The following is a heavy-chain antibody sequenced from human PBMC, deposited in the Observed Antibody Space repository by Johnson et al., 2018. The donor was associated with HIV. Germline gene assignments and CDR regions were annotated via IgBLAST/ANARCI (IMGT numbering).Heavy chain of an antibody. D-gene: IGHD6-13*01. Sequence: QVHLVESGGGLVKPGGSLRLSCAASGFTFSDYYMSWIRQAPGKGLEWVSYISSTKNTIYYADSVKGRFTISRDNAKNSLYLQMNSLRAEDTAVYYCAASANGITASQTFDIWAQGTMVTVSS. CDR2: ISSTKNTI. J-gene: IGHJ3*02. V-gene: IGHV3-11*01. CDR1: GFTFSDYY. CDR3: AASANGITASQTFDI.